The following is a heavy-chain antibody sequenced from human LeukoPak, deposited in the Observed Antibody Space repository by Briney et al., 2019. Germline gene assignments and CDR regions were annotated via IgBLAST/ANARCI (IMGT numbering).Heavy chain of an antibody. CDR3: AKDLEVGQWLGRPYYYYGMDV. V-gene: IGHV3-30*18. CDR2: ISYDGSNK. D-gene: IGHD6-19*01. CDR1: GFTFSSYG. Sequence: PGRSLRLSCAAFGFTFSSYGMHWVRQAPGKGLEWVAVISYDGSNKYYADSVKGRFTISRDNSKNTLYLQMNSLRAEDTAVYYCAKDLEVGQWLGRPYYYYGMDVWGKGTTVTVSS. J-gene: IGHJ6*04.